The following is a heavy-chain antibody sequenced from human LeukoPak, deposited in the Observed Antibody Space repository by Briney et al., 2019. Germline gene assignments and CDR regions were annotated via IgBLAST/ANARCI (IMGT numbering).Heavy chain of an antibody. Sequence: ASVKVSCKASGYTFTSYYMHWVRQAPGQGLEWMGWISAYNGNTNYAQKLQGRVTMTTDTSTSTAYMELRSLRSDDTAVYYCARDGADIWFGELFIWGQGTMVTVSS. CDR1: GYTFTSYY. CDR3: ARDGADIWFGELFI. CDR2: ISAYNGNT. V-gene: IGHV1-18*04. J-gene: IGHJ3*02. D-gene: IGHD3-10*01.